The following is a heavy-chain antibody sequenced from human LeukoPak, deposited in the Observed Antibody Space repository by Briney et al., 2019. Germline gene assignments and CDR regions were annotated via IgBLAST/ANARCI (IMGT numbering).Heavy chain of an antibody. CDR1: GDSLSSKSAS. Sequence: SQTLSLTCAISGDSLSSKSASWNWVRQYPTRWLEYLVRTLLKATRNTFYSLSVQGRITITADTSRTQVSLRLKSVTPEATALYYCVRDFNWAFDYWGQGTLVTVSS. CDR3: VRDFNWAFDY. J-gene: IGHJ4*02. CDR2: TLLKATRNT. V-gene: IGHV6-1*01. D-gene: IGHD7-27*01.